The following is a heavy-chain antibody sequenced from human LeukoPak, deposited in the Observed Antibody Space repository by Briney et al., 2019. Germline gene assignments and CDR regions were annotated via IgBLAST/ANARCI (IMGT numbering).Heavy chain of an antibody. CDR3: ARGSRIVGATTYGGGIDY. V-gene: IGHV1-8*01. CDR1: GYNFNSYD. J-gene: IGHJ4*02. Sequence: GASVKVSCKASGYNFNSYDIHWVRQATGQGLQWMGWMNPSNGNNAIVQKFQGRVTMTRNTSISTAYMELSSLRSEDTAVYYCARGSRIVGATTYGGGIDYWGQGTLVTVSS. D-gene: IGHD1-26*01. CDR2: MNPSNGNN.